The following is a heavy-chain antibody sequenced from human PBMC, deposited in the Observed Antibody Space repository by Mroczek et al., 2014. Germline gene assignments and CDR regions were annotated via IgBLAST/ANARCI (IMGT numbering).Heavy chain of an antibody. J-gene: IGHJ4*02. V-gene: IGHV4-61*02. CDR2: IYTSGST. CDR3: ASNGGSSSIPRGYYFDY. D-gene: IGHD6-13*01. Sequence: VQLVESGPGLVKPSQTLSLTCTVSGGSISSGSYYWSWIRQPAGKGLEWIGRIYTSGSTNYNPSLKSRVTMSVDTSKNQFSLKLSSVTAADTAVYYCASNGGSSSIPRGYYFDYWGQGTLVTVSS. CDR1: GGSISSGSYY.